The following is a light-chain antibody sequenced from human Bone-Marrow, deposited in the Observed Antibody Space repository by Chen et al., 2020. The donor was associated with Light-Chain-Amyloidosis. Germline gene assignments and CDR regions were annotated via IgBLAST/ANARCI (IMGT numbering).Light chain of an antibody. J-gene: IGLJ3*02. V-gene: IGLV1-44*01. CDR3: AAWDDSLIWV. CDR1: SSNIGSNT. Sequence: QSVLTQPPSASGTPGQRVTISCSGSSSNIGSNTVNWYQQLPGTAPKLLIYSNNPRPSGVPDRFSGSKSGTSASLAISGLQSEDEADYYCAAWDDSLIWVFGGGTKLTVL. CDR2: SNN.